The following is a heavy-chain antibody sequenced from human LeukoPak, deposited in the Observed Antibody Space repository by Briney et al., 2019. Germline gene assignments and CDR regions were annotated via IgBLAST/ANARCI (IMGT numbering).Heavy chain of an antibody. CDR3: ARDPGYDFWSGYPYLDY. D-gene: IGHD3-3*01. CDR1: GGTFSSYT. V-gene: IGHV1-69*04. CDR2: IIPILGIA. J-gene: IGHJ4*02. Sequence: SVKVSCKASGGTFSSYTISWVRQAPGQGLEWMGRIIPILGIANYAQKFQGRVTITADKSTSTAYMELSSLRSEDTAVYYCARDPGYDFWSGYPYLDYWGQGTLVTVSS.